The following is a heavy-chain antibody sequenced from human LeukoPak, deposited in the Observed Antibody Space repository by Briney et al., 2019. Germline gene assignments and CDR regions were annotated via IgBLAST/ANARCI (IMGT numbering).Heavy chain of an antibody. CDR3: ARGLAAAGGYYYYYMDV. J-gene: IGHJ6*03. V-gene: IGHV1-46*01. Sequence: ASVKVSCKASGHTFTGYYMHWVRQAPGQGLEWMGIINPSGGSTSYAQKFQGRVTMTRDMSTSTVYMELSSLRSEDTAVYYCARGLAAAGGYYYYYMDVWGKGTTVTVSS. CDR1: GHTFTGYY. CDR2: INPSGGST. D-gene: IGHD6-13*01.